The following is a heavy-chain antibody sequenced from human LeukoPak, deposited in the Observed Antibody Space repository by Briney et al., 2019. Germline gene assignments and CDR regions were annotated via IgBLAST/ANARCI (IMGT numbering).Heavy chain of an antibody. Sequence: ASVKVSCKVSGYTLTELSMHWVRQAPGKGLEWMGGFDPEDGETIYAQKFQGRVTMTEDTSTSTAYMELRSLRSDDTAVYYCARAGVVRGVIISWFDPWGQGTLVTVSS. J-gene: IGHJ5*02. CDR1: GYTLTELS. CDR3: ARAGVVRGVIISWFDP. V-gene: IGHV1-24*01. CDR2: FDPEDGET. D-gene: IGHD3-10*01.